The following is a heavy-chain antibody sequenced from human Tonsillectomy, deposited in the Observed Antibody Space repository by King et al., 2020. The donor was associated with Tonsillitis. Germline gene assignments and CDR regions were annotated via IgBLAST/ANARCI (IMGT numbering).Heavy chain of an antibody. D-gene: IGHD3-16*01. V-gene: IGHV3-74*01. Sequence: VQLVESGGGLVQPGGSLRLSCSASGFTFSSYWIHWVRQAPGKGLVWVSCVNSDESITTYADSVKGRFTISRDNAKNMLYLQMNSLRVEETAVYYCARGGNYVWGSFTWGQGTLVTVSS. CDR2: VNSDESIT. CDR3: ARGGNYVWGSFT. J-gene: IGHJ5*02. CDR1: GFTFSSYW.